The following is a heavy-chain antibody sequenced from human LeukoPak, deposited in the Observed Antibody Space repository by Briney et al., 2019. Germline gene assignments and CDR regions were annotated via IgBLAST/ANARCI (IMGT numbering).Heavy chain of an antibody. CDR3: ARLIDYGGLYSYYYMDV. CDR2: IDSSGSS. CDR1: GGSISNTN. V-gene: IGHV4-39*02. D-gene: IGHD4-17*01. J-gene: IGHJ6*03. Sequence: PSETLSLTCTVSGGSISNTNWGWIRQPPGKGLEWIGNIDSSGSSHYNPSLRSRATISVDTSKSHFSLKLTSVTAADTALYYCARLIDYGGLYSYYYMDVWGKGTTVAVSS.